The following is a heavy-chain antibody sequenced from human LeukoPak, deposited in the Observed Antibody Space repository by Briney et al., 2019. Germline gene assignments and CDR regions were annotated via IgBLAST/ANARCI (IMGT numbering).Heavy chain of an antibody. CDR2: ISSSSSTI. V-gene: IGHV3-48*01. Sequence: GGSLRLSCAASGFTFSSYGMNWVRQAPGKGLEWVSYISSSSSTIYYADSVKGRFTISRDNAKNSLYLQMNSLRAEDTAVYYCAREKTYGDYRYYYYYMDVWGKGTTVTVSS. D-gene: IGHD4-17*01. CDR3: AREKTYGDYRYYYYYMDV. CDR1: GFTFSSYG. J-gene: IGHJ6*03.